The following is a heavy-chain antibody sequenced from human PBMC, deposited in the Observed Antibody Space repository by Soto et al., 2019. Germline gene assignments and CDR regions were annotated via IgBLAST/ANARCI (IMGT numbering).Heavy chain of an antibody. J-gene: IGHJ6*02. CDR2: IVPIFGTT. CDR3: ARVEAVAGIYNYHGLDV. CDR1: GGPFSNYV. V-gene: IGHV1-69*12. Sequence: QVQLVQSGAEVKKPGSSVKVSCKASGGPFSNYVITWVRRAPGQGLKWMGGIVPIFGTTYYAQKFQGRVTIIADDSTTTAYLELSSLRSEDTAMYYCARVEAVAGIYNYHGLDVWGQGTAVSVSS. D-gene: IGHD6-19*01.